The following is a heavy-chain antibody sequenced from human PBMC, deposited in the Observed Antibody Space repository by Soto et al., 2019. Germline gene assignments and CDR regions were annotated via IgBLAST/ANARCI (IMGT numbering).Heavy chain of an antibody. CDR2: IYHTGST. D-gene: IGHD2-8*02. CDR1: GGSISGYY. CDR3: ARHAGECTGGKCYVTHFDY. V-gene: IGHV4-59*05. J-gene: IGHJ4*02. Sequence: PSETLSLTCTVSGGSISGYYWSWIRQPPGKGLEWSGSIYHTGSTYYNPSLKSRVTISVDTSKNQFSLRLTSVTAADTAVYFCARHAGECTGGKCYVTHFDYWGQGTQVTVSS.